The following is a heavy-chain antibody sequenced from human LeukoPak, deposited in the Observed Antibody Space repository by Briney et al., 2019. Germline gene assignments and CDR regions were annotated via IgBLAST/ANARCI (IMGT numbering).Heavy chain of an antibody. J-gene: IGHJ4*02. CDR3: ARELTMVRGVMDY. D-gene: IGHD3-10*01. Sequence: GGSLRLSCVSSGFTFSDYYMSWIRPAAGKGVEGVSFISNSATTTSYADSVKGRFTISRDNAKNSLYLQMNSLRAEDTAVYYCARELTMVRGVMDYWGQGTLVTVSS. CDR2: ISNSATTT. V-gene: IGHV3-11*04. CDR1: GFTFSDYY.